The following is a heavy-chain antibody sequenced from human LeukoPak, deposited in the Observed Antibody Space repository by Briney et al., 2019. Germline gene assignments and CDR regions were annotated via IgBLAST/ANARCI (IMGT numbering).Heavy chain of an antibody. CDR2: IYYSGST. Sequence: SETLSLTCTVSGGSISSSYYWGWIRQPPGKGLEWIGSIYYSGSTYYNPSLKSRVTISVDTSKNQFSLKLSSVTAADTAVYYCARGRGYYDFWSGYSSPNWFDPWGQGTLVTVSS. CDR3: ARGRGYYDFWSGYSSPNWFDP. V-gene: IGHV4-39*07. D-gene: IGHD3-3*01. J-gene: IGHJ5*02. CDR1: GGSISSSYY.